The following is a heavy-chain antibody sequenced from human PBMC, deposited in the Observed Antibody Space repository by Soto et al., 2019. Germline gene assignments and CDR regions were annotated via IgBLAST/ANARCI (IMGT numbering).Heavy chain of an antibody. CDR1: GGSISSSSYY. D-gene: IGHD6-13*01. CDR2: IYYSGST. V-gene: IGHV4-39*01. J-gene: IGHJ6*02. Sequence: SETLSLTCTVSGGSISSSSYYWGWIRQPPGKGLEWIGSIYYSGSTYYNPSLKSRVTISVDTSKNQFSLKLSSVTAADTAVYYCAIQEGIAAARLNYYYYGMDVWGQGTTVTVSS. CDR3: AIQEGIAAARLNYYYYGMDV.